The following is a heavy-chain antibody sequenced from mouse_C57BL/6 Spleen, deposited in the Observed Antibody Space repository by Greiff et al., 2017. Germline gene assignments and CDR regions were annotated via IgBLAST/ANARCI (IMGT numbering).Heavy chain of an antibody. V-gene: IGHV1-61*01. CDR3: ARSGDYYGSSSPWFAY. Sequence: QVQLKQPGAELVRPGSSVKLSCKASGYTFTSYWMDWVKQRPGQGLEWIGNIYPSDSETHYNQKLKDKATLTVDKSSSTAYMQLSSLTSEDSAVYYCARSGDYYGSSSPWFAYWGQGTLVTVSA. CDR1: GYTFTSYW. J-gene: IGHJ3*01. D-gene: IGHD1-1*01. CDR2: IYPSDSET.